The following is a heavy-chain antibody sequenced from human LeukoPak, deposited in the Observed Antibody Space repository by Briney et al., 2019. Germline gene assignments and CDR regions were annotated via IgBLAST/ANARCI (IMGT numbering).Heavy chain of an antibody. Sequence: ASMKVSCKASGYTFTGYYIHWVRQAPGQELEWMGWINPNTGDTNYAQRFQGRVTMTRGMSINTAYMELSRLRSDDTAVYYCARDLHWGPDYWGQGTLVTVSS. CDR2: INPNTGDT. D-gene: IGHD7-27*01. CDR3: ARDLHWGPDY. J-gene: IGHJ4*02. CDR1: GYTFTGYY. V-gene: IGHV1-2*02.